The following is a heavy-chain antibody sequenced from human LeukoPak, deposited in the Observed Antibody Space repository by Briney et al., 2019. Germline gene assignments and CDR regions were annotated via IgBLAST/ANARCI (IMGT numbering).Heavy chain of an antibody. D-gene: IGHD3-10*01. CDR3: ARCGSGSYYYYYYMDV. V-gene: IGHV4-59*01. J-gene: IGHJ6*03. CDR1: GGSISGYY. Sequence: SETLSLTCTVSGGSISGYYWSWIRQPPGKGLEWIGYIYYSGSTNYNPSLKSRVTISVDTSKNQFSLKLSSVTAADTAVYYCARCGSGSYYYYYYMDVWGKGTTVTISS. CDR2: IYYSGST.